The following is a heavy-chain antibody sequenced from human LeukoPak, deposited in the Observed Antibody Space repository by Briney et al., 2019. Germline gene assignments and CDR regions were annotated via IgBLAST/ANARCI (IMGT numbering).Heavy chain of an antibody. V-gene: IGHV5-51*01. J-gene: IGHJ5*02. CDR1: GYSFTNYW. D-gene: IGHD6-13*01. CDR2: IYPDDSDT. CDR3: ARLGSRQQLRVWFDP. Sequence: GESLKISCKGSGYSFTNYWIGWVRQMPGKGLEWMGIIYPDDSDTTYSPSFQGQVTISADKSISTAYLQWSSLKASDTAMYYCARLGSRQQLRVWFDPWGQGTLVTVSS.